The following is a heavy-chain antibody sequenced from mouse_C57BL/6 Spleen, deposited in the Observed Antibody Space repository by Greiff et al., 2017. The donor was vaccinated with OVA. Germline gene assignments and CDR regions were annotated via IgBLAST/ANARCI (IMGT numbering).Heavy chain of an antibody. Sequence: EVHLVESGGGLVQPKGSLKLSCAASGFTFNTYAMHWVRQAPGKGLEWVARIRSKSSNYATYYADSVKDRFTISRDDSQSMLYLQMNNLKTEDTAMYYCVRGGNGVYSNYFDYWGQGTTLTVSS. J-gene: IGHJ2*01. D-gene: IGHD2-5*01. CDR2: IRSKSSNYAT. V-gene: IGHV10-3*01. CDR1: GFTFNTYA. CDR3: VRGGNGVYSNYFDY.